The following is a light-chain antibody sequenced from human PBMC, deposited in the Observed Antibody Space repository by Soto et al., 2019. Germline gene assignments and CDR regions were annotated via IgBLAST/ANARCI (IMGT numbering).Light chain of an antibody. J-gene: IGKJ1*01. CDR3: QQYNSYS. CDR1: QSISDW. V-gene: IGKV1-5*01. Sequence: IQMTKSPSTLSASVGDRVTITCRASQSISDWLAWYQQKPGKAPKLLIYDISNLEIGVPSRFSGSGSGTEFTLTIIRLQPDDFATYYCQQYNSYSFGQGTKVDIK. CDR2: DIS.